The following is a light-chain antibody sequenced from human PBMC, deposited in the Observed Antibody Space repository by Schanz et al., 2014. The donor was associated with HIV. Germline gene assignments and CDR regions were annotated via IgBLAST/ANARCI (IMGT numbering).Light chain of an antibody. J-gene: IGLJ2*01. CDR1: SSDIGGYKY. Sequence: QSALTQPASVSGSPGQSITISCTGTSSDIGGYKYVSWYQHHPGKAPKLLIFDVDNRPSGVSNRFSGSKSGNTASLTISGLQADDEADYYCSSYTTSSTLVFGGGTKLTVL. CDR3: SSYTTSSTLV. CDR2: DVD. V-gene: IGLV2-14*03.